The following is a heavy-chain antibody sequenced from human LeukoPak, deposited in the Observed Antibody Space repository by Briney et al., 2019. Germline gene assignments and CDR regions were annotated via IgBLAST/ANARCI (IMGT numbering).Heavy chain of an antibody. J-gene: IGHJ4*02. V-gene: IGHV5-51*01. D-gene: IGHD5-18*01. Sequence: ESLKISCKGSGYSFTTNWIGWVRQMPGKGLEWMGIIYPGASETRFSPSFQGQVTISAAKSISTAYLQWSSLKASDTAMYYCVRSRGYSYGYSYYFDYWGQGTLVTVSS. CDR3: VRSRGYSYGYSYYFDY. CDR2: IYPGASET. CDR1: GYSFTTNW.